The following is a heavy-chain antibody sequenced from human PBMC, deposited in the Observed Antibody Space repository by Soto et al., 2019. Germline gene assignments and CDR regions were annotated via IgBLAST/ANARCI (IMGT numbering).Heavy chain of an antibody. CDR2: ISSSGSTI. CDR1: GFTFSSYE. Sequence: PGGSLRLSCAASGFTFSSYEMNWVRQAPGKGLEWVSYISSSGSTIYYADSVKGRITISRDNAKNSLYLQMNSLRAEDTAVYYCARDIGDQLLLGYYYYGMDVWGQGTTVTV. J-gene: IGHJ6*02. D-gene: IGHD2-2*01. CDR3: ARDIGDQLLLGYYYYGMDV. V-gene: IGHV3-48*03.